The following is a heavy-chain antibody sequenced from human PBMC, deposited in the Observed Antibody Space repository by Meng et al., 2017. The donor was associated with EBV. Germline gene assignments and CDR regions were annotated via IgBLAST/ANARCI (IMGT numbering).Heavy chain of an antibody. V-gene: IGHV1-46*01. Sequence: QVQLVPPGAEVKKPGASVKVSCKASGYTFTSYYLHWVRQAPGQGLEWMGIIIPAGGNTNYAQKFRGRFTMTRDTSTSTVYMDLSILTSEDTAVYYCVRELVGGTFDYWGQGTLVTVSS. CDR1: GYTFTSYY. J-gene: IGHJ4*02. CDR2: IIPAGGNT. D-gene: IGHD1/OR15-1a*01. CDR3: VRELVGGTFDY.